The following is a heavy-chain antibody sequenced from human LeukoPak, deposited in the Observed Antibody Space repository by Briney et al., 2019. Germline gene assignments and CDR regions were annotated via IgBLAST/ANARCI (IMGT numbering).Heavy chain of an antibody. V-gene: IGHV3-30*02. J-gene: IGHJ4*02. Sequence: GGSLRLSCAASGFTFSAYGMHWVRQAPGRGLEWVAFIRFDGSNKYYADSVKGRFIISRDDSRNMLYLQMNSLRIEDTAVYYCANWPQWSGDLFIDYWGQGTPATVSS. D-gene: IGHD3-10*01. CDR2: IRFDGSNK. CDR1: GFTFSAYG. CDR3: ANWPQWSGDLFIDY.